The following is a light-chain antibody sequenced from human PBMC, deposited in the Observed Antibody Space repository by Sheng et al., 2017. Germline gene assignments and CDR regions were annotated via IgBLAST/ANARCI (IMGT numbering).Light chain of an antibody. Sequence: DIQMTQSPSSLSASVGDRVTITCRASQGIGSWLAWYQQKPGNAPKLLIYAASSLQSGVPSRFSGSESGIDFTLTISSLQPEDFATYYCQQATSFPLTFGQGTRLEI. CDR1: QGIGSW. V-gene: IGKV1-12*01. CDR2: AAS. CDR3: QQATSFPLT. J-gene: IGKJ5*01.